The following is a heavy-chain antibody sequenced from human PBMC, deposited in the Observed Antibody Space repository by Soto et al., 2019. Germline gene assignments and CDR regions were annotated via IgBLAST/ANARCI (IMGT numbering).Heavy chain of an antibody. Sequence: GASVKVSCKASGYTFTGYYMHWVRQAPGQGLEWMGWINPNSGGTNYAQKFQGWVTMTRDTSISTAYMELSRLRSDDTAVYYCAREFNDFWSGYYYYGMDVWGQGTTVTSPQ. D-gene: IGHD3-3*01. J-gene: IGHJ6*01. CDR2: INPNSGGT. V-gene: IGHV1-2*04. CDR3: AREFNDFWSGYYYYGMDV. CDR1: GYTFTGYY.